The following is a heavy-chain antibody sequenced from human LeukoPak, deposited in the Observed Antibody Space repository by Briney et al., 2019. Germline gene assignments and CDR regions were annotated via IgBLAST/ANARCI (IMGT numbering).Heavy chain of an antibody. CDR1: GFSFDDYA. CDR3: AKRKAGGYALDI. D-gene: IGHD3-16*01. J-gene: IGHJ3*02. Sequence: GRSLRLSCAALGFSFDDYAMYWVRQAPGKGLEWVSGISWSSVSIGYADSVKGRFTISRDNAKNSLYLQMNSLKAADTALYYCAKRKAGGYALDIWGQGTMVTASS. CDR2: ISWSSVSI. V-gene: IGHV3-9*01.